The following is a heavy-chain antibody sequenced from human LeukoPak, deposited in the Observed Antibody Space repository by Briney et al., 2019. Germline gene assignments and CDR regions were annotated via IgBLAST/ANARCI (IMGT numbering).Heavy chain of an antibody. CDR3: ARLTGTTAGAFTYYYYYYMDV. J-gene: IGHJ6*03. CDR2: IYPGDSDT. CDR1: GYSFTSYW. Sequence: GESLKISCKGSGYSFTSYWIGWVRQMPGKDLEWMGIIYPGDSDTRYSPSFQGQVTISADKSISTAYLQWSSLKASDTAMYYCARLTGTTAGAFTYYYYYYMDVWGKGTTVTISS. V-gene: IGHV5-51*01. D-gene: IGHD1-20*01.